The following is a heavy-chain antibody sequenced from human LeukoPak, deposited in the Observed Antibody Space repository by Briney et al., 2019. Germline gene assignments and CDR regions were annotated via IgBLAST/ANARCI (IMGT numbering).Heavy chain of an antibody. V-gene: IGHV1-18*01. CDR3: ARDYCSSTSCYLYYFDY. CDR1: GYTFTSYG. Sequence: ASVKVSCKASGYTFTSYGISWLRQAPGQGLEWVGWISAYNGNTNYAQKLQGRVTMTTDTSTSTAYMELRSLRSDDTAVYYCARDYCSSTSCYLYYFDYWGQGTLVTVSS. CDR2: ISAYNGNT. J-gene: IGHJ4*02. D-gene: IGHD2-2*01.